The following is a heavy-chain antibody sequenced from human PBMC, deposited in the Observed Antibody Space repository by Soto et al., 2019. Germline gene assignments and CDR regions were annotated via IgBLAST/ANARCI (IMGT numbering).Heavy chain of an antibody. D-gene: IGHD6-13*01. CDR2: ISYDGNNK. CDR1: GFTFSSYG. CDR3: AKDWGSSWPGFDY. J-gene: IGHJ4*02. V-gene: IGHV3-30*18. Sequence: GGSLRLSCAASGFTFSSYGMHWVRQAPGKGLEWVAVISYDGNNKFYADSVKGRFTISRDNSKNTLYLQMNGLRAEDTAVYYCAKDWGSSWPGFDYWGQGTLVTVSS.